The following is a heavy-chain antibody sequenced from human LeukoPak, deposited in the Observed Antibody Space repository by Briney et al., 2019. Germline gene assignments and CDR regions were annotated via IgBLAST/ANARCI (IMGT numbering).Heavy chain of an antibody. Sequence: GGSLRLSCAASGFTVSSNYMSWVRQAPGKGLEWVSVIYSGGCTYYADSVKGRFTISRDNSKNTLYLQMNSLRAEDTAVYYCARLDYYGSGSYSWGQGTLVTVSS. CDR1: GFTVSSNY. CDR3: ARLDYYGSGSYS. V-gene: IGHV3-53*01. CDR2: IYSGGCT. J-gene: IGHJ4*02. D-gene: IGHD3-10*01.